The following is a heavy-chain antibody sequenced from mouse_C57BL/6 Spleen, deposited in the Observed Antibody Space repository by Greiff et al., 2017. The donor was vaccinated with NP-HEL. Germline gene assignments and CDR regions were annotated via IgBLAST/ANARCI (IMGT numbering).Heavy chain of an antibody. Sequence: VQRVESGPGLVAPSQSLSITCTVSGFSLTSYAISWVRQPPGKGLEWLGVIWTGGGTNYNSALKSRLSISKDNSKSHVFLKMNSLQTDDTARYDCARNGWSNYEGRSWFAYWGQGTLVTVSA. J-gene: IGHJ3*01. CDR2: IWTGGGT. D-gene: IGHD1-1*01. CDR1: GFSLTSYA. V-gene: IGHV2-9-1*01. CDR3: ARNGWSNYEGRSWFAY.